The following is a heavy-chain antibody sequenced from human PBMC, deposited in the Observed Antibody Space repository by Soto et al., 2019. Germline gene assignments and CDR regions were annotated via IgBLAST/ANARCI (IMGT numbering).Heavy chain of an antibody. V-gene: IGHV1-2*02. CDR3: ARDYDKSGYDYFDP. D-gene: IGHD3-22*01. CDR2: IDPKSGAT. Sequence: ASVKVSCQASGYSFTGHYMQWVRQAPGQGLEWMGWIDPKSGATNYAQKFQDRVTMTSDTSINTAYMDLSGLTSDDTAVYYCARDYDKSGYDYFDPWGQGTLVTVSS. CDR1: GYSFTGHY. J-gene: IGHJ5*02.